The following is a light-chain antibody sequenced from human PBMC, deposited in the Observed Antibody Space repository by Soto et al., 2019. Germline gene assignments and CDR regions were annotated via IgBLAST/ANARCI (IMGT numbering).Light chain of an antibody. V-gene: IGKV3-20*01. CDR3: QQYDSSPFT. J-gene: IGKJ5*01. CDR1: QSVSSNY. Sequence: EIVLTQSPGTLSLSPGERATLSCRAGQSVSSNYLAWYQQRPGQAPRLFMYAASSRASGIPDRFSGSGSGTDFTLTISRLEPEDFPVYYCQQYDSSPFTFGQGTRLEIK. CDR2: AAS.